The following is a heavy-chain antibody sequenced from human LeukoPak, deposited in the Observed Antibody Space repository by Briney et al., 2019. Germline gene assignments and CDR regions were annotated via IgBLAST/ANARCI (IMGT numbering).Heavy chain of an antibody. CDR1: TFAVSAYH. D-gene: IGHD3-22*01. Sequence: GGSLRLSCAASTFAVSAYHVTWVRQTPGRGLEWVSVFLNDGRAFYADSVKGRFTISRDNSKNTLYLQMNSLRAEDTAVYYCAKGITVMMVAPGYWGQGTLVTVSS. CDR2: FLNDGRA. V-gene: IGHV3-53*01. J-gene: IGHJ4*02. CDR3: AKGITVMMVAPGY.